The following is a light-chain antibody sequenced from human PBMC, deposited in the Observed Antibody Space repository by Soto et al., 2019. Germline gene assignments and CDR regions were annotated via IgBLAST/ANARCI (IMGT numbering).Light chain of an antibody. CDR1: QSVSSSY. CDR2: GAS. J-gene: IGKJ3*01. CDR3: QQYGSSPLCT. V-gene: IGKV3-20*01. Sequence: EIVLTQSPGTLSLSPGERATLSCRASQSVSSSYLAWYQQKPGQAPRLLIYGASGRATGIPDRFSGSGSGTDFTLTISRLEPEDFAVYYWQQYGSSPLCTFGPGTKVDIK.